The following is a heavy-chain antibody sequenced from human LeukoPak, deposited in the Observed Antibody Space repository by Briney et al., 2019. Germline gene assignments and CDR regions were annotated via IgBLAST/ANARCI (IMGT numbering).Heavy chain of an antibody. J-gene: IGHJ4*02. CDR3: ARDSGSYSDY. CDR2: INHSGST. V-gene: IGHV4-34*01. CDR1: GGSFSGYY. D-gene: IGHD1-26*01. Sequence: PSETLSLTCAVYGGSFSGYYWSWIRQPPEKGLEWIGEINHSGSTNYNPSLKSRVTISVDTSKNQFSLKLSSVTAADTAVYYCARDSGSYSDYWGQGTLVTVSS.